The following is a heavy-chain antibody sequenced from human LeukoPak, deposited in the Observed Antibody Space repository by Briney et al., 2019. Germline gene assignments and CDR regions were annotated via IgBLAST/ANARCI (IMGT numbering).Heavy chain of an antibody. CDR3: ARGGRYSYEGNFDY. D-gene: IGHD5-18*01. J-gene: IGHJ4*02. Sequence: GGSLRLSCAASGFSFISYAIHWVRQAPGKGLEWVAVISYDGSSEHYADSVKGRFTISRDDSKNTVFLQMNSLRAEDTAVYYCARGGRYSYEGNFDYWGQGTLVTVSS. CDR2: ISYDGSSE. CDR1: GFSFISYA. V-gene: IGHV3-30-3*01.